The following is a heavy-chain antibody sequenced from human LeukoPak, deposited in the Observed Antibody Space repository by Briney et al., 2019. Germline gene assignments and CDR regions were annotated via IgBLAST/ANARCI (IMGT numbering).Heavy chain of an antibody. J-gene: IGHJ6*02. CDR2: IYYSGST. CDR3: AATVTTPYYYYGMDV. Sequence: KSSETLSLTCTVSGGSISSYYWSWIRQPPGKGLEWIGYIYYSGSTNYNPSLKSRVTISVDTSKNQFSLKLSSVTAADTAVYYCAATVTTPYYYYGMDVWGQGTTVTVPS. D-gene: IGHD4-17*01. CDR1: GGSISSYY. V-gene: IGHV4-59*01.